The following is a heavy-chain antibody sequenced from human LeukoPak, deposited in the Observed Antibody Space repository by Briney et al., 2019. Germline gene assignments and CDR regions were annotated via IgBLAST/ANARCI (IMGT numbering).Heavy chain of an antibody. D-gene: IGHD3-10*01. J-gene: IGHJ4*02. V-gene: IGHV3-48*01. CDR1: GFTFSSYS. Sequence: GGSLRLSCAASGFTFSSYSMNWVRQAPGKGLEWVSYISSSSSTIYYADSVKGRFTISRDNAKNSLYLQMNSLRAEDTAVYYCARGGAAFGEVNWGQGTLVTVSS. CDR2: ISSSSSTI. CDR3: ARGGAAFGEVN.